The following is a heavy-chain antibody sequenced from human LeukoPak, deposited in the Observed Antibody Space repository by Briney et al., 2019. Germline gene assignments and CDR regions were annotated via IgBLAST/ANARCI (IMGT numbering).Heavy chain of an antibody. J-gene: IGHJ3*02. Sequence: GGSLRLSCAASGFTFSSYAMHWVRQAPGKGLEWVAVISYDGSNKYYADSVKGRFTISRDNSQNTLYLQMNSLRAEDTAVYYCAKHRSDYVWGSYRNDAFDIWGQGTMVTVSS. CDR2: ISYDGSNK. D-gene: IGHD3-16*02. V-gene: IGHV3-30*18. CDR3: AKHRSDYVWGSYRNDAFDI. CDR1: GFTFSSYA.